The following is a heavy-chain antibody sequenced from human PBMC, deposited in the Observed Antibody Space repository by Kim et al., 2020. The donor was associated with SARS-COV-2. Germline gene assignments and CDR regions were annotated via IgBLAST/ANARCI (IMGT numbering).Heavy chain of an antibody. Sequence: GRFTISRDNSKNMLYLQMNSLSAEDTAVYYCAKGRNDILTGYYSSYFDYWGQGTLVTVSS. J-gene: IGHJ4*02. D-gene: IGHD3-9*01. CDR3: AKGRNDILTGYYSSYFDY. V-gene: IGHV3-23*01.